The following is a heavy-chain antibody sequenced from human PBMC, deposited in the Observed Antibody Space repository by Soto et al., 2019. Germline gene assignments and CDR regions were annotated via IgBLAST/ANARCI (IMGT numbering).Heavy chain of an antibody. D-gene: IGHD2-15*01. CDR2: IFPIFGTA. Sequence: QVQLVQSGAEVKKPGSSVKVSCKSSGGTFSTYAISWVRQAPGQGLEWMGGIFPIFGTANYAQKFQGRVTITADESTTTAYMEVISLRSEDTAVYYCARDEMVVATGSRTWHYYYGMDVWGQGTTVTVSS. CDR3: ARDEMVVATGSRTWHYYYGMDV. J-gene: IGHJ6*02. CDR1: GGTFSTYA. V-gene: IGHV1-69*12.